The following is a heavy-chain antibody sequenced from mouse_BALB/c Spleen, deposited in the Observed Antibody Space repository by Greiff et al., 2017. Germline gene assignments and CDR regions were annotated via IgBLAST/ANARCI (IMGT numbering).Heavy chain of an antibody. Sequence: EVMLVESGGGLVQPGGSLKLSCAASGFTFSSYTMSWVRQTPEKRLEWVAYISNGGGSTYYPDTVKGRFTISRDNAKNTLYLQMSSLKSEDTAMYYCARRDYGYGFAYWGQGTLVTVSA. D-gene: IGHD1-2*01. CDR3: ARRDYGYGFAY. V-gene: IGHV5-12-2*01. CDR2: ISNGGGST. J-gene: IGHJ3*01. CDR1: GFTFSSYT.